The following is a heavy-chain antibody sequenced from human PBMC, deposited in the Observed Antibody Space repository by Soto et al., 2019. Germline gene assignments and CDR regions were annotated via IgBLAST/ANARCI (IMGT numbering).Heavy chain of an antibody. Sequence: SETMSITRTVPSDSITSRSYYWGWLRHPPGKELEWFGSIYYSGSTYYNPSLKSRVTISVDTSKNPISVKLRTVTAADTAVYYCARHMRYYGSGSYYNAGHSVHGTLVTVAS. V-gene: IGHV4-39*01. CDR2: IYYSGST. CDR1: SDSITSRSYY. J-gene: IGHJ4*01. D-gene: IGHD3-10*01. CDR3: ARHMRYYGSGSYYNAGH.